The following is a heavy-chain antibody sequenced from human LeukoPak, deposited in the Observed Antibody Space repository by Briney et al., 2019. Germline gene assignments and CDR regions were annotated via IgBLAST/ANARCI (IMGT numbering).Heavy chain of an antibody. V-gene: IGHV3-11*01. CDR1: GFSFSDYY. J-gene: IGHJ4*02. Sequence: PGGSLRLSCAASGFSFSDYYMSCVRQAPGRGLEYVSYIGGSGSSVYYADSVKGRFTISRDSAKKSLYLQMDSLRAEDTAVYYCARLVWLPDSWGQGTLVTVSS. D-gene: IGHD3/OR15-3a*01. CDR3: ARLVWLPDS. CDR2: IGGSGSSV.